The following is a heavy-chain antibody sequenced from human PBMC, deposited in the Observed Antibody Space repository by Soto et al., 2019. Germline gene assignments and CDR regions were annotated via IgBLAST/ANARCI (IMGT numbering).Heavy chain of an antibody. CDR1: GDFISSYY. D-gene: IGHD3-22*01. CDR2: VYYSGST. CDR3: ARGKSGYYPDFDN. V-gene: IGHV4-59*01. Sequence: PSETLSLTCTVSGDFISSYYWSWIRQPPGKGLEWIGYVYYSGSTNYNPSLKSRVTISVDTSKKQFSLKLRSVTAADTAVYFCARGKSGYYPDFDNWGQGTLVTVSS. J-gene: IGHJ4*02.